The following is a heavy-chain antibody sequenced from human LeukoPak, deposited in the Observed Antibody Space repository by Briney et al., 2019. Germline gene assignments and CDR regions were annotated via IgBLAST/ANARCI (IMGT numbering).Heavy chain of an antibody. CDR3: ATDSHCSGGSCYFH. J-gene: IGHJ4*02. Sequence: ASVKVSCKVPGYTLTELSMHWVRQAPGKGLEWMGGFDPEDGETIYAQKFQGRVTMNEDTSTDTAYMELSSLRSEDTAVYYCATDSHCSGGSCYFHWGQGTLVTVSS. V-gene: IGHV1-24*01. CDR2: FDPEDGET. CDR1: GYTLTELS. D-gene: IGHD2-15*01.